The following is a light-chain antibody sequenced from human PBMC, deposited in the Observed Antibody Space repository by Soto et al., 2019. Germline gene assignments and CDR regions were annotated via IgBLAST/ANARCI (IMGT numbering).Light chain of an antibody. J-gene: IGKJ2*01. Sequence: DIVMTQSPDSLAVSLGERATINCKSSQSVLYSSNNENCLVWYQQKPGQPPKLLIYWASTRESGVPDRFSGSGSGTDFTLSISSLQAEDVAVYYCQQYYSTPYTFVQGTKLEIK. V-gene: IGKV4-1*01. CDR3: QQYYSTPYT. CDR1: QSVLYSSNNENC. CDR2: WAS.